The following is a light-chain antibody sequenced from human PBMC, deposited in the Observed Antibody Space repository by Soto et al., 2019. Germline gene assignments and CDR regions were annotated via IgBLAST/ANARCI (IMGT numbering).Light chain of an antibody. CDR3: CSFAGTXTVV. CDR1: GSDVGGYDF. V-gene: IGLV2-11*01. J-gene: IGLJ2*01. Sequence: QSALTQPRSVSGSPGQSVTISCTGTGSDVGGYDFVSWYQQHPGKAPELMIFDVSKRPSGVPDRFSGSKSGNTASLTISGLQADDEADYYCCSFAGTXTVVFGGGT. CDR2: DVS.